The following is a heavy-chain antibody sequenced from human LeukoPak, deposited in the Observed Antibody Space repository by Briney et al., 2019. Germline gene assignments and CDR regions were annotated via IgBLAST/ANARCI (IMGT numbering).Heavy chain of an antibody. CDR1: GGSISSYY. CDR3: ARDRVYLSGGIGGGKWFDP. J-gene: IGHJ5*02. Sequence: SETLSLTCTVSGGSISSYYWSWIRQPPGKGLEWIGYIYYSGSTNYNPSLKSRVTISVDTSKNQFSLKLSSVTAADTAVYYCARDRVYLSGGIGGGKWFDPWGQGTLVTVSS. CDR2: IYYSGST. V-gene: IGHV4-59*01. D-gene: IGHD1-26*01.